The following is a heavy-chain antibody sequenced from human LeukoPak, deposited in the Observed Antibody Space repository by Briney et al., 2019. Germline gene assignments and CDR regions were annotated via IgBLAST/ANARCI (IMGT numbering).Heavy chain of an antibody. V-gene: IGHV3-23*01. D-gene: IGHD6-19*01. J-gene: IGHJ4*02. Sequence: PGGSLRLSCAASGFTFSSYAMSWVRQAPGKGLEWVSAISGSGDSTYYADSVKGRFTISRDNSKNTLYLQMNSLRAEDTAVYYCAKDRGIAVDLFDYWGQGTLVTVSS. CDR3: AKDRGIAVDLFDY. CDR1: GFTFSSYA. CDR2: ISGSGDST.